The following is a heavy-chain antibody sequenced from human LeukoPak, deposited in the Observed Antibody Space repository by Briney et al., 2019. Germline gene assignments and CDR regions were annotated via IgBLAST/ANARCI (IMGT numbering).Heavy chain of an antibody. D-gene: IGHD5-12*01. J-gene: IGHJ4*02. CDR1: DYSISSGYY. CDR3: ARVWGYSYGYFDY. Sequence: SETLSLTCAVSDYSISSGYYWGWIRQPPGKGLEWIGSIYHSGSDYYNPSLKSRVTISVDTSKNQLSLKLSSVTAADTAVYYCARVWGYSYGYFDYWGQGSLVTVSS. V-gene: IGHV4-38-2*01. CDR2: IYHSGSD.